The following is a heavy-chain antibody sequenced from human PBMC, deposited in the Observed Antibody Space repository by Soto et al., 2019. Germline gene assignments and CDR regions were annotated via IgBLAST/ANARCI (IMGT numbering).Heavy chain of an antibody. CDR2: ISYDGSSK. D-gene: IGHD3-16*01. Sequence: ESGGGVVQPGRSLRLSCAASGLTFSNYGMHWVRQAPGKGLEWVAFISYDGSSKYYVDSVKGRFTISRDNSKDTLYLQMNSLRAEDTAVYYCAKWSGNYAYMGAFDIWGQGTMVTVSS. V-gene: IGHV3-30*18. CDR3: AKWSGNYAYMGAFDI. CDR1: GLTFSNYG. J-gene: IGHJ3*02.